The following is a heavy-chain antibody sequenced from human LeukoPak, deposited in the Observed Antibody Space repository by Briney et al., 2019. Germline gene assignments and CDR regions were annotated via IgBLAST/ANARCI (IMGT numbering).Heavy chain of an antibody. Sequence: GGSLRLSCAASGFTLRSYGMSWVRQAPGQGLEWVSGISGSGGSTYYADSVKGRFTISRDNSKNTLYMQMNSLRAEDTAVYYCAKDALTYSSSWYYFDYWGQGTLVTVSS. CDR2: ISGSGGST. D-gene: IGHD6-13*01. CDR1: GFTLRSYG. CDR3: AKDALTYSSSWYYFDY. J-gene: IGHJ4*02. V-gene: IGHV3-23*01.